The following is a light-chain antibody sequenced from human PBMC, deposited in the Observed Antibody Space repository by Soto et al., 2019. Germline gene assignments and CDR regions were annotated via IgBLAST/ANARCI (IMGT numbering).Light chain of an antibody. CDR2: EVN. CDR1: ISDIGAYNY. J-gene: IGLJ1*01. CDR3: SSYTGSRTFLYV. Sequence: QSALTQPASVSGSPGQSITISCIGTISDIGAYNYVSWYQQHPGKAPKLIISEVNNRPSGVSNRFSGSKSGNTASLTISGLQAEDEADYYCSSYTGSRTFLYVFGTGTKLTVL. V-gene: IGLV2-14*01.